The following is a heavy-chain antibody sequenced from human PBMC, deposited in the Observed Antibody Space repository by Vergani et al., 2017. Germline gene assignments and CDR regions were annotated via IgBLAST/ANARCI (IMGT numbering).Heavy chain of an antibody. V-gene: IGHV3-30*14. CDR1: GFTFSSYA. J-gene: IGHJ4*02. D-gene: IGHD6-6*01. CDR3: ASGGDSSSVDY. CDR2: ISYDGSNK. Sequence: QVQLVESGGGVVQPGRSLRLSCAASGFTFSSYAMHWVRQAPGKGLEWVAVISYDGSNKYYADSVKGRFTISRHNSKNTLYLQMNSLRAEDTAVYYCASGGDSSSVDYWGQGTLVTVSS.